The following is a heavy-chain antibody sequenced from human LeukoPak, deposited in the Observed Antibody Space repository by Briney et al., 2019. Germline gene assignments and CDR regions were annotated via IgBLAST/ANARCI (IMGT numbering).Heavy chain of an antibody. J-gene: IGHJ3*01. CDR3: ASHVF. CDR2: TRNKANSYTT. V-gene: IGHV3-72*01. Sequence: GGSLRLSCAASGFTFSDHYMDWVRQAPGKGLEWVGRTRNKANSYTTEYAASVKGRFTISRDDTKNSLYLQMNSLKTEDTAVYYCASHVFWGQGTMVTVSS. CDR1: GFTFSDHY.